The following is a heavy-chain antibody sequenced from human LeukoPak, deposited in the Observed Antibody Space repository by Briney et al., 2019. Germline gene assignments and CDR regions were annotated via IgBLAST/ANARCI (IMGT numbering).Heavy chain of an antibody. CDR3: LGSSWNNDI. J-gene: IGHJ3*02. CDR1: GFTFSGSA. CDR2: IRSKANSYAT. D-gene: IGHD6-13*01. Sequence: TGGSLRLSCAASGFTFSGSAMHWVRQASGKGLEWVGRIRSKANSYATAYAASVKGRFTISRDDSKNTAYLQMDSLKTEDTAVYYCLGSSWNNDIWGQGTMVTVSS. V-gene: IGHV3-73*01.